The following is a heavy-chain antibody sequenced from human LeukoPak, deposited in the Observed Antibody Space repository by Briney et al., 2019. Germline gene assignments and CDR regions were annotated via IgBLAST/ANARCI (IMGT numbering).Heavy chain of an antibody. D-gene: IGHD6-19*01. Sequence: SETLSLTCTVSNGSISSYYWSWIRQPAGKGLEWIGRIHASGSTNYNPSLKSRVTMSVDTPKNQFSLKLSSVTAADTAIYFCARGDRAVAGAWGWLDPWGQGTLVTVSS. J-gene: IGHJ5*02. CDR3: ARGDRAVAGAWGWLDP. V-gene: IGHV4-4*07. CDR1: NGSISSYY. CDR2: IHASGST.